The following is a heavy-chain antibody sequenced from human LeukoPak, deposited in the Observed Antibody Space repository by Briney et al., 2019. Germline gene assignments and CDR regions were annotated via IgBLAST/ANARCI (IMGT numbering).Heavy chain of an antibody. J-gene: IGHJ6*03. CDR2: ITGSGDST. CDR3: AKDSTHDYFYNYMEA. Sequence: GGSLRLCCAASGFTFSSYAMTWVRQAPGKGLEWVSVITGSGDSTYYADSVKGRFTISRDNSKNTLYLQMKSLGAEDTALYYCAKDSTHDYFYNYMEAWGKGTTVTVTS. CDR1: GFTFSSYA. V-gene: IGHV3-23*01. D-gene: IGHD5/OR15-5a*01.